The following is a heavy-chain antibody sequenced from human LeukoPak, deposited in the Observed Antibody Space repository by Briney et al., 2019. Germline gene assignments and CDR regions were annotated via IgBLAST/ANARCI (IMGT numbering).Heavy chain of an antibody. D-gene: IGHD5-18*01. Sequence: GGSLRLSCAASGFTFCSYAMHWVRQAPGKGLEGVSVIWHDGTKIYADSVKGRFTISRDNSKNTLYLQMNSLRTEDTAVYNCARDEGVTYPYGYQYWGQGTLVTVSS. CDR3: ARDEGVTYPYGYQY. CDR2: IWHDGTKI. CDR1: GFTFCSYA. J-gene: IGHJ4*02. V-gene: IGHV3-30*04.